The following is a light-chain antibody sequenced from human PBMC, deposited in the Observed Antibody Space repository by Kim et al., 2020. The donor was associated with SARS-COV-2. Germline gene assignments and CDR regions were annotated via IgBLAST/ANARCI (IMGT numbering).Light chain of an antibody. CDR1: QSVSSN. CDR2: GAS. V-gene: IGKV3-15*01. J-gene: IGKJ2*02. CDR3: QQYNKRGT. Sequence: EILMTQSPATLSVSPGERATLSCRASQSVSSNLAWYQQKPGQAPRLLIYGASTRATGIPARFSGSGSGTEFTLTISSLQSEDFAVYYCQQYNKRGTFGQGTKLEIK.